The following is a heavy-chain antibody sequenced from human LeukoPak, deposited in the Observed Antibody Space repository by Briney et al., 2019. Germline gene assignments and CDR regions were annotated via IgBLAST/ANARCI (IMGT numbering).Heavy chain of an antibody. Sequence: GGSLRLSCAASGFTFSHYAMHWVRQAPGKGLEWVAVIWYDGSNKYYADSVKGRFTISRDNSKNTLYLQMNSLRAEDTAVYYCAREDIVAAYFDYWGQGTLVTVSS. CDR2: IWYDGSNK. J-gene: IGHJ4*02. CDR3: AREDIVAAYFDY. D-gene: IGHD5-12*01. V-gene: IGHV3-33*08. CDR1: GFTFSHYA.